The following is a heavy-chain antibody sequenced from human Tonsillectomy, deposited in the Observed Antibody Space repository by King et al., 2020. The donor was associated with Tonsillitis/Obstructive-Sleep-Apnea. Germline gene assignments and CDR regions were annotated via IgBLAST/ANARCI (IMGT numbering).Heavy chain of an antibody. CDR3: ARDIGAGCSGGSCYALDY. J-gene: IGHJ4*02. CDR1: GFTFSSYA. CDR2: ISYDGSNK. D-gene: IGHD2-15*01. V-gene: IGHV3-30*04. Sequence: VQLVESGGGVVQPGRSLRLSCAASGFTFSSYAMHWVRQAPGKGLEWVAVISYDGSNKYYADSVKGRFTISRDKSRNTLYLQMNSLRAEDTAVYYCARDIGAGCSGGSCYALDYWGQGTLVTVSS.